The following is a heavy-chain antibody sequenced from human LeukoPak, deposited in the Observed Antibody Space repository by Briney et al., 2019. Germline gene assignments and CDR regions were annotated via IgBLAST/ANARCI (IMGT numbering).Heavy chain of an antibody. CDR1: GFTLSTYR. J-gene: IGHJ4*02. CDR3: ARDKDVYFDY. V-gene: IGHV3-21*01. CDR2: ISSSSSYI. Sequence: GGSLRRSCVGTGFTLSTYRMNWVRQAPGKWLEWVSSISSSSSYIYYADSVKGRITISRDNAKNSLYLQMNSLRVEDTAVYYCARDKDVYFDYWGQGTLVTVSS.